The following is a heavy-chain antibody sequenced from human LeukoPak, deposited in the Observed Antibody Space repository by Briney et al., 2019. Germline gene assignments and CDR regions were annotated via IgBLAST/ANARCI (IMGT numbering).Heavy chain of an antibody. V-gene: IGHV1-24*01. J-gene: IGHJ4*02. Sequence: ASVKVSCKVSGYTLTELSMHWVRQAPGKGLEWMGGFDPEDGETIYAQKFQGRVTMTEDTSTDTAYMELSSLRSEDTAVYYCATDSPIRITGTARCFDYWGQGTLVTVSS. D-gene: IGHD1-20*01. CDR3: ATDSPIRITGTARCFDY. CDR1: GYTLTELS. CDR2: FDPEDGET.